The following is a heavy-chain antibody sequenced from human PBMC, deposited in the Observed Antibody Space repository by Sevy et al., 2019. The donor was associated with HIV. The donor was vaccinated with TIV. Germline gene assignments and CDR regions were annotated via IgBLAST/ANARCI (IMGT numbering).Heavy chain of an antibody. J-gene: IGHJ6*02. CDR3: AKDINRGCDGVNCYSYYYYFYGLDV. Sequence: GGSLRLSCAASGFPFNDHAMHWVRQVPGKAREGASGFSWNSRNLGYADPLKGRFTISRDKARHFVYLEMNSLRPEDTAFYYCAKDINRGCDGVNCYSYYYYFYGLDVWGQGTTVTVSS. CDR2: FSWNSRNL. V-gene: IGHV3-9*01. D-gene: IGHD2-21*01. CDR1: GFPFNDHA.